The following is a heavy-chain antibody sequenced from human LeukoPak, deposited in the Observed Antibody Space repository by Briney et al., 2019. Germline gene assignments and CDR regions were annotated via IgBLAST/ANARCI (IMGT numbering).Heavy chain of an antibody. V-gene: IGHV4-59*11. Sequence: SETLSLTCTVSGASITQHYWGWIRQPPGKGLEYIGYFYYDGSTNYTSSVRSRVTILVDTSKNQFTLNLRSVTAADTAKYYCTRGITGHYRSLGGFAFDIWGQGTMVAVSS. CDR1: GASITQHY. CDR2: FYYDGST. D-gene: IGHD3-16*01. CDR3: TRGITGHYRSLGGFAFDI. J-gene: IGHJ3*02.